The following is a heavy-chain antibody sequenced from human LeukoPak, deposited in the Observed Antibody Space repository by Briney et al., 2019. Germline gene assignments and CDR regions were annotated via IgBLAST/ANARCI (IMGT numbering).Heavy chain of an antibody. CDR1: GGSISSGGYY. J-gene: IGHJ5*02. CDR2: INHSGST. D-gene: IGHD2-2*01. Sequence: SQTLSLTRTVSGGSISSGGYYWSWIRQPPGKGLEWIGEINHSGSTNYNPSLKSRVTISVDTSKNQFSLKLSSVTAADTAVYYCASLPRTRYCSSTSCYRPIPNQPNWFDPWGQGTLVTVSS. CDR3: ASLPRTRYCSSTSCYRPIPNQPNWFDP. V-gene: IGHV4-30-2*01.